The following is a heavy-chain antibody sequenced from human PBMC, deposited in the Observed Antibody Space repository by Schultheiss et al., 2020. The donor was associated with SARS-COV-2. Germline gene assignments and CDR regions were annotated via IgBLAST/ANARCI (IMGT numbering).Heavy chain of an antibody. V-gene: IGHV4-39*02. J-gene: IGHJ5*02. D-gene: IGHD2-2*01. CDR1: GGSISSGGYY. CDR2: IYYSGST. CDR3: ARRPASANWFDP. Sequence: SETLSLTCTVSGGSISSGGYYWSWIRQHPGKGLEWIGSIYYSGSTYHNPSLKSRLTISVDTSNNHFSLKLTSVTAADTAVYYCARRPASANWFDPWGQGTLVTVSS.